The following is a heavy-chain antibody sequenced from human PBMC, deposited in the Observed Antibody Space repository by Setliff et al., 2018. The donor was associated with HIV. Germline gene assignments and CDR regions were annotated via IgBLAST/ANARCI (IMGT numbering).Heavy chain of an antibody. Sequence: SETLSLTCSVSGASITSHNWSWIRQAAGKGLEWIGRIYTRGNTNYNPSLRSRVTISVDTSRNRVSLKMTSVTAADTAVYYCARARLLGGFLSWGRGALVTVSS. J-gene: IGHJ5*02. V-gene: IGHV4-4*07. CDR2: IYTRGNT. CDR3: ARARLLGGFLS. CDR1: GASITSHN. D-gene: IGHD7-27*01.